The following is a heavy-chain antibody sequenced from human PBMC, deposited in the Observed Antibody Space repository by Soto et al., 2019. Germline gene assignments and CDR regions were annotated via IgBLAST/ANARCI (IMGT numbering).Heavy chain of an antibody. J-gene: IGHJ4*02. CDR3: APLPRTWYPFHY. V-gene: IGHV2-5*02. D-gene: IGHD6-13*01. CDR2: IYWDDTR. Sequence: QITLRESGPTLVKPTQTLTLTCTLSGLSLATSGVGVAWIRQPPGKALEWLALIYWDDTRRYSPSLESRLTITKDTSKNQVVLTMSNMDPVDTATYYCAPLPRTWYPFHYWGQGSLVTVSS. CDR1: GLSLATSGVG.